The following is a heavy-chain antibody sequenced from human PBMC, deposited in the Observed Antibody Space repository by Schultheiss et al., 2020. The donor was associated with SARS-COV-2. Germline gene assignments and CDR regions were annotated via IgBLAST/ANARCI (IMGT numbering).Heavy chain of an antibody. CDR1: GFTFSSYG. Sequence: GGSLRLSCAASGFTFSSYGMHWVRQAPGKGLEWVAVIWYDGSNKYYADSVKGRFTISRDNSKNTLYLQMNSLRAEDTAMYYCARGEYYCSSTTCSFDYWGQGTLVTVSS. D-gene: IGHD2-2*01. CDR2: IWYDGSNK. CDR3: ARGEYYCSSTTCSFDY. J-gene: IGHJ4*02. V-gene: IGHV3-33*01.